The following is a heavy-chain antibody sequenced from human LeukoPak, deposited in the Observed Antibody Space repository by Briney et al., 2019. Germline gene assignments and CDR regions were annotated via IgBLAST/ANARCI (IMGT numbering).Heavy chain of an antibody. CDR1: GFTFSNYA. J-gene: IGHJ4*02. V-gene: IGHV3-48*04. CDR3: ARDGYCGGDCYVDY. D-gene: IGHD2-21*02. CDR2: ISSSGSTI. Sequence: HPGGSLRLSCAASGFTFSNYAMSWVRQAPGKGLEWVSYISSSGSTIYYADSVKGRFTISRDNAKNSLYLQMNSLRAEDTAVYYCARDGYCGGDCYVDYWGQGTLVTVSS.